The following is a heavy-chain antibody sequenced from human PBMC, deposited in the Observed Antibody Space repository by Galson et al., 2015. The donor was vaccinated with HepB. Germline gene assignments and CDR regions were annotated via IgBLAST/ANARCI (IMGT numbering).Heavy chain of an antibody. V-gene: IGHV3-11*01. D-gene: IGHD6-13*01. CDR3: ATIAMDAFDI. CDR2: ISGSGSAV. J-gene: IGHJ3*02. CDR1: GFTFTDYY. Sequence: SLRLSCAASGFTFTDYYMSWIRQAPGKGLEWLSHISGSGSAVYYADSAQGRFTISRDNAKNSLYLQMSSLRAEDTALYYCATIAMDAFDIWGQGTMVTVSS.